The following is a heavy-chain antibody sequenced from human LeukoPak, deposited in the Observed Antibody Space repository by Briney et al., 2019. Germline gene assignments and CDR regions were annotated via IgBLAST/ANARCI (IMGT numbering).Heavy chain of an antibody. Sequence: PGGSLRLSCAASGFTFSSYEMNWVRQAPGKGREWGSYISSSGSTIYYADSVKGRFTISRDNSKNTLYLQMNSLRAEDTAVYYCAKDYGDYAETEIDYWGQGTLVTVSS. J-gene: IGHJ4*02. CDR1: GFTFSSYE. CDR3: AKDYGDYAETEIDY. D-gene: IGHD4-17*01. V-gene: IGHV3-48*03. CDR2: ISSSGSTI.